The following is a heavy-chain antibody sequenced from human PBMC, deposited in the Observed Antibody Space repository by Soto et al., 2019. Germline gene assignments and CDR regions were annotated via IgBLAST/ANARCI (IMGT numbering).Heavy chain of an antibody. V-gene: IGHV3-33*01. CDR2: IWYDGSNT. CDR1: GFIFSSFG. CDR3: VRDLLGSGGHFDY. Sequence: GGSLRLSCAASGFIFSSFGMHGVRQAPGKGLEWVAHIWYDGSNTYYADSVKGRFTISRDNSRNTVYLQMNSLRAEDTAVYHCVRDLLGSGGHFDYWGQGTPVTVSS. J-gene: IGHJ4*02. D-gene: IGHD7-27*01.